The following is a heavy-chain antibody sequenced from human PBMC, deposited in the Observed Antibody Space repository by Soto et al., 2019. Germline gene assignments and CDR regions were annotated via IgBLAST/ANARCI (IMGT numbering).Heavy chain of an antibody. J-gene: IGHJ6*02. D-gene: IGHD6-13*01. CDR2: ISWDGGST. CDR3: AKDFGSSWLTYGMDV. CDR1: GCTFDDYT. Sequence: EVQLVESGGVVVQPGGSLRLSCAASGCTFDDYTMHWVRQAPGKGLEWVSLISWDGGSTYYADSVKGRFTISRDNSKNSLYLQMNSLRTEDTALYYCAKDFGSSWLTYGMDVWGQGTTVTVSS. V-gene: IGHV3-43*01.